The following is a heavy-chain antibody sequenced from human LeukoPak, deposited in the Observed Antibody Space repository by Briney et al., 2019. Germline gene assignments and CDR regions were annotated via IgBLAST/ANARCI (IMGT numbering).Heavy chain of an antibody. CDR2: IHPSGGST. CDR1: GYTFTNYY. D-gene: IGHD3-22*01. V-gene: IGHV1-46*01. CDR3: ARGIGLDYDCSGLD. Sequence: ASVKVSCKASGYTFTNYYMHWVRQAPGQGLEWMGLIHPSGGSTSFAQKFQGRVTMTRDTSTSTAYMELSSLRSDDTAVYYCARGIGLDYDCSGLDWGQGTLVTVSS. J-gene: IGHJ4*02.